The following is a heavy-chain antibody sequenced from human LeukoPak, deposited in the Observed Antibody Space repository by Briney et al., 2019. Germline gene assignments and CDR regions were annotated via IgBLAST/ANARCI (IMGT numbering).Heavy chain of an antibody. Sequence: SGTLSLTCAVYGGSFSGYYWSWTRQPPGKGLEWIGEINHSGSTNYNPSLKSRVTISVDTSKNQFSLKLSSVTAADTAVYYCARGVLKKIYGDYGNHPWGQGTLVTVSS. D-gene: IGHD4-17*01. CDR1: GGSFSGYY. J-gene: IGHJ5*02. V-gene: IGHV4-34*01. CDR2: INHSGST. CDR3: ARGVLKKIYGDYGNHP.